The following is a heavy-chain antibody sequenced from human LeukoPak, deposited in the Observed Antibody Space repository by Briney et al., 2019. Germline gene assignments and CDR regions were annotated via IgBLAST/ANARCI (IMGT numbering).Heavy chain of an antibody. V-gene: IGHV3-43*01. D-gene: IGHD1-26*01. CDR2: ISWDAGST. CDR1: GFNFDDYT. Sequence: GGSPRLSCAASGFNFDDYTMHWVRQAPGKGLEWVSLISWDAGSTYYADSVKGRFTISRDNSKNSLHLQMSSLRTEDTALYYCAKGARVVGGDTNFDYWGQGTLVTVSS. J-gene: IGHJ4*02. CDR3: AKGARVVGGDTNFDY.